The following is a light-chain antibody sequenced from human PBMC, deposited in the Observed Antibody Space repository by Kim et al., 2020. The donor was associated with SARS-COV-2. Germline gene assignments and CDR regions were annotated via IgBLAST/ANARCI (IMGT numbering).Light chain of an antibody. Sequence: PGERATLSCMARQSMSAGYLTWYQQKPGQAPRLLMYATSIRATGIPDRFSGSESGTDFILSLNRLEPEDSAFYYCHHLTSSPYYSFGQGTKLEI. J-gene: IGKJ2*03. V-gene: IGKV3-20*01. CDR3: HHLTSSPYYS. CDR2: ATS. CDR1: QSMSAGY.